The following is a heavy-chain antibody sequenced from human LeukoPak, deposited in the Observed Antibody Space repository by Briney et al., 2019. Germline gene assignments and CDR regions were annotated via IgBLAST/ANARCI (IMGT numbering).Heavy chain of an antibody. D-gene: IGHD3-22*01. Sequence: SETLSLTCTFSGTSISSSYWSWIRQPPGRGLEWIAYIYYSGSTNYNPSLKSRVTISVDTSKNQFSLKLSSVTAADTAVYYCARDSSVYYFDYGGQGTLVTVSS. CDR1: GTSISSSY. CDR3: ARDSSVYYFDY. J-gene: IGHJ4*02. CDR2: IYYSGST. V-gene: IGHV4-59*01.